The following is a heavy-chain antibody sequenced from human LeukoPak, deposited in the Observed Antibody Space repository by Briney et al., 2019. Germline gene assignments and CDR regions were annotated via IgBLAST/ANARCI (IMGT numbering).Heavy chain of an antibody. J-gene: IGHJ4*02. V-gene: IGHV3-11*01. CDR2: ISGSGSTM. CDR1: GFTFSDSY. CDR3: AKDWWGDCSSASCRFLEY. D-gene: IGHD2-2*01. Sequence: GGSLRLSCAASGFTFSDSYMNWIRQAPGKGLEWISYISGSGSTMSYADSVKGRFTISRDNAKNSLYLQMNSLSAEDTAVYYCAKDWWGDCSSASCRFLEYWGQGTLVTVSS.